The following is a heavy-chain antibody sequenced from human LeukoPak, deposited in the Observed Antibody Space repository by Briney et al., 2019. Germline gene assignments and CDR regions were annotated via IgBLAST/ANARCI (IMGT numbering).Heavy chain of an antibody. CDR3: ARDLGGSSWYWFDP. CDR1: GGFISNYY. J-gene: IGHJ5*02. CDR2: IFYSANT. V-gene: IGHV4-59*01. Sequence: SVTLSLPCTVSGGFISNYYWNWLRQPLGKARVWIGYIFYSANTNYNPSLKSRVTISGDTSKKQVSLKLRSVTAADTAVYYCARDLGGSSWYWFDPWGQGTLVTVSS. D-gene: IGHD6-13*01.